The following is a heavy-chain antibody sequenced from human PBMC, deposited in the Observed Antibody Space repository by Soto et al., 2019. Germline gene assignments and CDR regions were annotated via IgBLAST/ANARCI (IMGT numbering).Heavy chain of an antibody. CDR1: GYSFTSYW. D-gene: IGHD6-19*01. Sequence: PGESLKISCKGSGYSFTSYWIGWVRQMPGKGGEWMGIIYPSDSRVTYSPSFQGQVTISADRSITTAYLQWHSLKRSDTAIYFCARVPLAATGTRWVFDSWGQGTQVTVSS. CDR3: ARVPLAATGTRWVFDS. V-gene: IGHV5-51*01. CDR2: IYPSDSRV. J-gene: IGHJ4*02.